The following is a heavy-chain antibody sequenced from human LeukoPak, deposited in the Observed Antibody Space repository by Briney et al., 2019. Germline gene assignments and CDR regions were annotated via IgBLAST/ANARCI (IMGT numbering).Heavy chain of an antibody. Sequence: GGSLRLSCSASGFIFRTYWMSWVRQAPGKGLEWVANIKQDGSEKYYVDSVKGRFTISRDNAKNSLYLQMNSLRAEDTAVYYCARAHLLYTSDHDAFDIWGQGTMVTVSS. J-gene: IGHJ3*02. D-gene: IGHD3-10*01. CDR3: ARAHLLYTSDHDAFDI. CDR2: IKQDGSEK. CDR1: GFIFRTYW. V-gene: IGHV3-7*01.